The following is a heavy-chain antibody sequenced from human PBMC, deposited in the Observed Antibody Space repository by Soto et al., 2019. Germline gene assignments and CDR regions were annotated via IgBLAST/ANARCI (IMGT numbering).Heavy chain of an antibody. Sequence: SVKVSCKASGGTFSSYTISWVRQAPGQGLEWMGRIIPILGIANYAQKFQGRVTMTEDTSTDTAYMELSSLRSEDTAVYYCATASYPYCSGGSSYFDYWGQGTLVTVSP. J-gene: IGHJ4*02. D-gene: IGHD2-15*01. V-gene: IGHV1-69*02. CDR3: ATASYPYCSGGSSYFDY. CDR1: GGTFSSYT. CDR2: IIPILGIA.